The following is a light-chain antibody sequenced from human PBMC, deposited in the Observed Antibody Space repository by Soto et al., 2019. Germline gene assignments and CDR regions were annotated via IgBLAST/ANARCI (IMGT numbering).Light chain of an antibody. Sequence: QPVLTQPPSVSGAPGQRVTISCSGSSSNIGLGYGVHWYQQLPGTAPKLLIYDYNTRPSGVPDRFSGSKSDTSASLAITGLQAEDEADYYCQSYDSSLNDLVFGGGTKLTVL. CDR2: DYN. V-gene: IGLV1-40*01. J-gene: IGLJ2*01. CDR1: SSNIGLGYG. CDR3: QSYDSSLNDLV.